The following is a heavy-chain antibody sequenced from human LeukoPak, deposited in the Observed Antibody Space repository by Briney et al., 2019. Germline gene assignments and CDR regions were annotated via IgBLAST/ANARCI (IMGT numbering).Heavy chain of an antibody. CDR1: GFTFNSYA. CDR2: ISANGAKT. J-gene: IGHJ4*02. V-gene: IGHV3-23*01. D-gene: IGHD3-10*01. Sequence: GGSLRLSCAASGFTFNSYAMSWVRQVPGKGLEWVSGISANGAKTYYADSVKGRFTISRDNSKNTQSLQMNSLRAEDTALYYCAKGWSVTMVMAAPGDWGQGALVTVSS. CDR3: AKGWSVTMVMAAPGD.